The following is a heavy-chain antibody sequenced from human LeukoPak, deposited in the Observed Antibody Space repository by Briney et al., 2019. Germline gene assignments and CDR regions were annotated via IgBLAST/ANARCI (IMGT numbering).Heavy chain of an antibody. CDR2: IYIGDNP. Sequence: GGSLRLSCAASGLTVSSSYMSWVRQAPGKGLEWVSIIYIGDNPHYADSVKGRFTISRHNSKNTLYLQMNNLRAEDTAVYYCARVRPWVFDYWGQGTLVTVSA. V-gene: IGHV3-53*04. J-gene: IGHJ4*02. CDR1: GLTVSSSY. CDR3: ARVRPWVFDY.